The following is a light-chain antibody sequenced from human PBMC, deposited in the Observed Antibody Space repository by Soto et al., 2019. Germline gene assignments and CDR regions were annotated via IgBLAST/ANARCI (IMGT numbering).Light chain of an antibody. Sequence: EIVLPQSPGTLSLSPGERATLSCRASQSVGYHLAWYQQKPGQAPRLLISDASTRATGIPARFSGTGSGTDFTLTISSLQAEDVAVYYCQQYYSIPKTFGQGTKVDIK. V-gene: IGKV3-15*01. CDR2: DAS. CDR3: QQYYSIPKT. J-gene: IGKJ1*01. CDR1: QSVGYH.